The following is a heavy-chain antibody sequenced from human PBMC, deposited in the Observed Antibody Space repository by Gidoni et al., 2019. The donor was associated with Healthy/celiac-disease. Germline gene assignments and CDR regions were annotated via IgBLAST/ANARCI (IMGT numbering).Heavy chain of an antibody. CDR1: GFTFSSYA. V-gene: IGHV3-23*04. D-gene: IGHD3-9*01. Sequence: DVQLVESGGGLVQHGGSLRLSCASSGFTFSSYAMSWVRQAPGKGLEWVSAISGSGGSTYYADSVKGRFTISRDNSKNTLYLQMNSLRAEDTAVYYCATSLNYDILTGYYSFDYWGQGTLVTVSS. CDR3: ATSLNYDILTGYYSFDY. CDR2: ISGSGGST. J-gene: IGHJ4*02.